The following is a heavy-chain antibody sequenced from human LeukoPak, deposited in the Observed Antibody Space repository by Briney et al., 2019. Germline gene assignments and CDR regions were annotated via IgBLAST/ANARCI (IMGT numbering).Heavy chain of an antibody. V-gene: IGHV1-69*13. CDR1: GGTFSSYA. CDR3: ARDNVAGGGYDWPTGWFDP. CDR2: IIPILGTA. J-gene: IGHJ5*02. Sequence: ASVTVSCKASGGTFSSYAISWVRQAPGQGLEWMGGIIPILGTANYAQKFQGRVTITADESTSTAYMELSSLRSEDTAVYYCARDNVAGGGYDWPTGWFDPWGQGTLVTVSS. D-gene: IGHD5-12*01.